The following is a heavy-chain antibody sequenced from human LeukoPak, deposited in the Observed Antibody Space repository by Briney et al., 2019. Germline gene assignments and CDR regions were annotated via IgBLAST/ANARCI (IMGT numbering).Heavy chain of an antibody. CDR1: GGSFSGYY. CDR2: INHSGST. Sequence: SETLSLTCAVYGGSFSGYYWSWIRQPPGKGLEWIGEINHSGSTNYNPSLESRVTISVDTSKNQFSLKLSSVTAADTAVYYCARGSLWFGELNYWGQGTLVTVSS. CDR3: ARGSLWFGELNY. V-gene: IGHV4-34*01. D-gene: IGHD3-10*01. J-gene: IGHJ4*02.